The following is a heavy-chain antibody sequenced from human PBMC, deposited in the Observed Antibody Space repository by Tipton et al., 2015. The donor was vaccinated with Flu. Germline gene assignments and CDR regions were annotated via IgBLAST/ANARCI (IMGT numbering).Heavy chain of an antibody. J-gene: IGHJ4*02. CDR3: ARTFSGSYRRSFDF. D-gene: IGHD1-26*01. V-gene: IGHV4-39*01. Sequence: TLSLTCTVPGGSISSSGYYWGWIRQPPGKGLEWSGTIYYSGSTYYNPSLKSRVTISVDTSKNQFSLNLNSVTAADTAFYYCARTFSGSYRRSFDFWGQGALVTVSS. CDR1: GGSISSSGYY. CDR2: IYYSGST.